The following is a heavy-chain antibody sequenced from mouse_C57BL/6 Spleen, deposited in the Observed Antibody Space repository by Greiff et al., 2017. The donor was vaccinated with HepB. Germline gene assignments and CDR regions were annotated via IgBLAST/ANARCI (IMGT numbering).Heavy chain of an antibody. V-gene: IGHV5-9-1*02. CDR1: GFTFSSYA. CDR3: TRDRDGKEYYFDY. J-gene: IGHJ2*01. CDR2: ISSGGDYI. D-gene: IGHD2-1*01. Sequence: EVKVVESGEGLVKPGGSLKLSCAASGFTFSSYAMSWVRQTPEKRLEWVAYISSGGDYIYYADTVKGRFTISRDNARNTLYLQMSSLKSEDTAMYYCTRDRDGKEYYFDYWGQGTTLTVSS.